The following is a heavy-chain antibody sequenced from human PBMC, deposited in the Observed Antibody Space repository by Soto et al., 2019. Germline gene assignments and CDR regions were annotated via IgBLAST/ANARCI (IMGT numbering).Heavy chain of an antibody. Sequence: GGSLRLSCAASAFTFSNYGMHWVRQAPGKGLEWVAVISNDGRNKNGADSVRGRFTISRDNSKNTLYLQMDSLRAEDTAVYYCARDRGAMVPFGMDVWGQGTTVTVSS. J-gene: IGHJ6*02. V-gene: IGHV3-30*03. CDR3: ARDRGAMVPFGMDV. D-gene: IGHD5-18*01. CDR1: AFTFSNYG. CDR2: ISNDGRNK.